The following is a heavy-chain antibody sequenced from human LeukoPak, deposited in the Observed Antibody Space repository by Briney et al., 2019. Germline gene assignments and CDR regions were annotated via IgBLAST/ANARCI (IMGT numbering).Heavy chain of an antibody. Sequence: GSLRLSCAASGFTFSNYAMSWARQAPGKGLEWVSAISGSGGSTYYADSVMGRFTISRDNSKNTLYLQMNSLRAEDTAVYYCAKDQVWIVVGSFDYWGQGTLVTVSS. CDR2: ISGSGGST. CDR1: GFTFSNYA. J-gene: IGHJ4*02. CDR3: AKDQVWIVVGSFDY. V-gene: IGHV3-23*01. D-gene: IGHD3-22*01.